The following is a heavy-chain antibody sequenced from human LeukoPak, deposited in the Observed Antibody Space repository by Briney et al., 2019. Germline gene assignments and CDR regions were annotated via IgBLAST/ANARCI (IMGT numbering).Heavy chain of an antibody. CDR1: GFTFKRDW. D-gene: IGHD6-13*01. CDR3: ARGFSLSVREEQQLLGDY. J-gene: IGHJ4*02. CDR2: ISSSSSTI. Sequence: GGSLRLSCAASGFTFKRDWMNWVRQAPGKGLEWVSYISSSSSTIYYADSVKGRFTISRDNAKNSLYLQMNSLRAEDTAVYYCARGFSLSVREEQQLLGDYWGQGTLVTVSS. V-gene: IGHV3-48*04.